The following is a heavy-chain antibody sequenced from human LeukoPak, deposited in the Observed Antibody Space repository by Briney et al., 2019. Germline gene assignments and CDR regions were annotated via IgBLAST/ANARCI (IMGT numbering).Heavy chain of an antibody. CDR3: MRDPTNTSGRYAYFDY. V-gene: IGHV1-18*01. J-gene: IGHJ4*02. CDR1: GCTFTHHG. D-gene: IGHD6-19*01. CDR2: ISCYNGDT. Sequence: ASVKVSCEASGCTFTHHGISWVRQAPGQGLEWMGWISCYNGDTNYAQKFQGRVTMSTDTSTSTAYLELTGLRSDDTAVYYCMRDPTNTSGRYAYFDYWGQGTLVTVSS.